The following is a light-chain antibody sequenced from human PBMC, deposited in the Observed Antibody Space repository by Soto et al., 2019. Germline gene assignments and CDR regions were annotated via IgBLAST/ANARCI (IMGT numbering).Light chain of an antibody. Sequence: QSVLTQPASVSGSPGQSITISCTGTSSDVGTYNLVSWYQQHPGKAPKLMLYEVSNRPSGVSNRFSGSKSGNTASLTISGLQAEDEADYYCTSYTTSSTLVVFGSGTKVTVL. CDR2: EVS. CDR3: TSYTTSSTLVV. CDR1: SSDVGTYNL. V-gene: IGLV2-14*02. J-gene: IGLJ1*01.